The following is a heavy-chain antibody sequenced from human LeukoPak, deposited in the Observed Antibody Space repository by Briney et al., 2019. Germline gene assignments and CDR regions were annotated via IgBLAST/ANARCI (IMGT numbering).Heavy chain of an antibody. CDR1: GGSFSGYY. Sequence: SETLSLTCAVYGGSFSGYYWSWIRQPPGKGLEWIGEINQSGSTNYNPSLKSRVTISVDTSKNQFSLKLSSMTAADTTVYYCARGRLRWPPAGWGQGTLVTVSS. D-gene: IGHD4-23*01. V-gene: IGHV4-34*01. J-gene: IGHJ4*02. CDR3: ARGRLRWPPAG. CDR2: INQSGST.